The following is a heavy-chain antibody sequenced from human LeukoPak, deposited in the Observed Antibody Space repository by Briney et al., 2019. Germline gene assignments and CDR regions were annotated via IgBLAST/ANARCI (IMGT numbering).Heavy chain of an antibody. CDR1: GGSISSYY. D-gene: IGHD6-13*01. J-gene: IGHJ6*02. CDR2: IYYSGST. CDR3: ARDELIAAAGTRDMYYYYGMDV. V-gene: IGHV4-59*01. Sequence: SETLSLTCTVSGGSISSYYWSWIRQPPGKGLEWIGYIYYSGSTNYNPSLKSRVTISVDTSKNQFSLKLSSATAADTAVYYCARDELIAAAGTRDMYYYYGMDVWGQGTTVTVSS.